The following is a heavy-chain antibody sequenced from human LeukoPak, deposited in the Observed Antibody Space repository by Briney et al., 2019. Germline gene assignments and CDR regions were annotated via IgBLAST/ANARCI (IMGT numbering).Heavy chain of an antibody. CDR3: ASFYCSGGSCYQYFSYYYMDV. D-gene: IGHD2-15*01. J-gene: IGHJ6*03. V-gene: IGHV4-4*07. CDR2: IYTSGST. Sequence: SETLSLTCTVSGGSISYFYWSWIRQPAGKGLEWIGRIYTSGSTNYNPSLKSRVTMSVDTSKKQFSLKLNSVTAADTAVYYCASFYCSGGSCYQYFSYYYMDVWGKGTTVTISS. CDR1: GGSISYFY.